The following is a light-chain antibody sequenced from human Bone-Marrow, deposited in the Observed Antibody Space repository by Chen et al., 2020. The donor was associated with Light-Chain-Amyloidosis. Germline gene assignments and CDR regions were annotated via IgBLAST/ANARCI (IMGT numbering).Light chain of an antibody. CDR1: NIGSTS. V-gene: IGLV3-21*02. CDR2: DDS. Sequence: SYVLTQPYSVSVAPGHTATIACGGNNIGSTSVHWYQQTPGQAPLLVVYDDSYRPSGIPERLSGSNSGNTATLTISRVEDGDEADYYCQVWDRSSDRPVFGGGTKLTVL. J-gene: IGLJ3*02. CDR3: QVWDRSSDRPV.